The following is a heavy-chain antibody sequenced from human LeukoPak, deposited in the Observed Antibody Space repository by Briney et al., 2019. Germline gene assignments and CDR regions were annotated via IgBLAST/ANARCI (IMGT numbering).Heavy chain of an antibody. V-gene: IGHV3-23*01. CDR1: GFSFNSHA. D-gene: IGHD5-18*01. J-gene: IGHJ4*02. CDR2: IDASGVNT. Sequence: GGSLRLSCAASGFSFNSHAMNWVRQVPGKGLQWVSTIDASGVNTYYGNSVEGRFTISSDNSKNTLYLQMNSLRAEDTAVYYCAKDQGGYTYGSFDYWGQGTLVTVSS. CDR3: AKDQGGYTYGSFDY.